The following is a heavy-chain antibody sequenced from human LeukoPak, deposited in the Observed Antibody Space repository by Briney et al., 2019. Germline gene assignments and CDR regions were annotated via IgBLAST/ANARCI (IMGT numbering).Heavy chain of an antibody. D-gene: IGHD3-22*01. CDR3: ARAVTVIVVVPGGDY. CDR2: ISYDGSNK. Sequence: GGSLRLSCAASGFTFSSYAMHWVRQAPGKGLEWVAVISYDGSNKYYADSVKGRFTISRDNSKNTLYLQMNSLRAEDTAVYYCARAVTVIVVVPGGDYWGQGTLVTVSS. CDR1: GFTFSSYA. J-gene: IGHJ4*02. V-gene: IGHV3-30-3*01.